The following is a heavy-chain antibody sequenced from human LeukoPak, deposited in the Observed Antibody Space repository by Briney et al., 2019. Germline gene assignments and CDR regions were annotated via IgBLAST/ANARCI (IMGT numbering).Heavy chain of an antibody. V-gene: IGHV3-7*01. Sequence: ETLSLTCAVYGGSFSGYYWSWVRQAPGKGLEWVANIKQDGSEKYYVDSVKGRFTISRDNAKNSLYLQMNSLRAEDTAVYYCARDNYYGSGNYWGQGTLVTVSS. CDR1: GGSFSGYY. CDR3: ARDNYYGSGNY. J-gene: IGHJ4*02. D-gene: IGHD3-10*01. CDR2: IKQDGSEK.